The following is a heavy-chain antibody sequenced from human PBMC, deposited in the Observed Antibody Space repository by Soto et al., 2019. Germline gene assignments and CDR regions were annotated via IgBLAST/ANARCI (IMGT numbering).Heavy chain of an antibody. J-gene: IGHJ4*02. D-gene: IGHD2-21*02. V-gene: IGHV1-3*05. CDR1: GYTFTSYA. Sequence: QVKLVQSGAEEKKPGASVKVSCKASGYTFTSYAMHWVRQAPGQRLEWMGWINAGNGNTKYSQKFQGRVTITRDTSASTAYMELSSLRSEDTAVYYCARDGDCGGDCYPFDYWGQGTLVTVSS. CDR2: INAGNGNT. CDR3: ARDGDCGGDCYPFDY.